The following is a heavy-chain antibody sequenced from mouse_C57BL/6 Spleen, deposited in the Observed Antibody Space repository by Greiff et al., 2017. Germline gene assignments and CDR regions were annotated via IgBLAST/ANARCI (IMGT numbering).Heavy chain of an antibody. CDR1: GYTFTSYW. V-gene: IGHV1-55*01. D-gene: IGHD1-1*01. Sequence: VQLQQPGAELVKPGASVKMSCKASGYTFTSYWITWVKQRPGQGLEWIGDIYPGSGSTNYNEKFKSKATLTVDTSSSTAYMQLSSLTSEDSAVEYCAREEGGSEYAMDYWGQGTSVTVSS. J-gene: IGHJ4*01. CDR3: AREEGGSEYAMDY. CDR2: IYPGSGST.